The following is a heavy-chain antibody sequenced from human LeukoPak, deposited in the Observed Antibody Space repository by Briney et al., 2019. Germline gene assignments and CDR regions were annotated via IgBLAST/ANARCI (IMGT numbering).Heavy chain of an antibody. Sequence: PSETLSLTCTVSGGSISSYYWSWIRQPPGKGLEWIGYIYYSGSTNYNPSLKSRVTISIDTSKNQLSLKLSSVTAADTAVYYCARRTGSYPYSFDPWGQGTLVTVSS. CDR1: GGSISSYY. V-gene: IGHV4-59*12. D-gene: IGHD3-10*01. CDR2: IYYSGST. J-gene: IGHJ5*02. CDR3: ARRTGSYPYSFDP.